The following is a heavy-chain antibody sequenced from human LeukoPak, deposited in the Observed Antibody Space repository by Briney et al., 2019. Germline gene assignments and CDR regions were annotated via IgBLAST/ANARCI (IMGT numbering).Heavy chain of an antibody. D-gene: IGHD2-2*01. Sequence: SETLSLTCAVYGGSFSGYYWSWIRQPPGKGLEWIGEINHSGSTNYNPSLKSRVTISVDTSKNQFSLKLGSVTAADTAVYYCARVHCSSTSCPRGRDYWGQGTLVTVSS. CDR2: INHSGST. CDR3: ARVHCSSTSCPRGRDY. J-gene: IGHJ4*02. V-gene: IGHV4-34*01. CDR1: GGSFSGYY.